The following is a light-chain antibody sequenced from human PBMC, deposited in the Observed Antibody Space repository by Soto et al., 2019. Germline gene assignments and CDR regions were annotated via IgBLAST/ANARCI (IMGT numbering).Light chain of an antibody. CDR3: HQYSTSPYT. Sequence: EIVLTQSPGTLSLSPGERATLSCRASQTVRSNYLAWYQQKPGQAPRLLVYGASSRATGIPDTFSGSGSGTDFTLTISRPEPEDFAVYYCHQYSTSPYTFGQGTKLEIK. CDR1: QTVRSNY. J-gene: IGKJ2*01. V-gene: IGKV3-20*01. CDR2: GAS.